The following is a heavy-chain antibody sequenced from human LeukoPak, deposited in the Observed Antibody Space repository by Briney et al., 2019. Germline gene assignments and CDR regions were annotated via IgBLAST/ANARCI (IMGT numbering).Heavy chain of an antibody. V-gene: IGHV1-69*02. D-gene: IGHD3-10*01. Sequence: SVKVSCKVSGYTLTELSMHWVRQAPGKGLEWMGRIIPILGIANYAQKFQGRVTITADKSTSTAYMELSSLRSEDTAVYYCARLPNHRRGSGSYSPDYWGQGTLVTVSS. CDR3: ARLPNHRRGSGSYSPDY. CDR2: IIPILGIA. CDR1: GYTLTELS. J-gene: IGHJ4*02.